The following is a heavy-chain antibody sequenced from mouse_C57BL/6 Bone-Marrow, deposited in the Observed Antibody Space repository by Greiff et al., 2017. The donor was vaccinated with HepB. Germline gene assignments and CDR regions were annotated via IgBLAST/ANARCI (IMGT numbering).Heavy chain of an antibody. V-gene: IGHV1-69*01. CDR3: ARSAITRFAY. CDR1: GYTFTSYW. J-gene: IGHJ3*01. Sequence: QVQLQQPGAELVMPGASVKLSCKASGYTFTSYWMHWVKQRPGQGLEWIGEIDPSDSYTNCNQKFKGKSTLTVDKSSSTAYMQLSSLTSEDSAVYYCARSAITRFAYWGQGTLVTVSA. CDR2: IDPSDSYT. D-gene: IGHD2-4*01.